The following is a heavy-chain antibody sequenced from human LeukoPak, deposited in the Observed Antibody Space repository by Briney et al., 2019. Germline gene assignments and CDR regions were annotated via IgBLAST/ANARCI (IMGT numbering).Heavy chain of an antibody. J-gene: IGHJ4*02. Sequence: PGGSLRLSCVASDFTFDFYWMTWVRQAPGKGLEWLANILPDGSQKYYVDSVKGRFTISRDNPKNSLYLQINNLTAEVTAVYYCGRLAHNAWYAIDFWGQGTLVTVSS. CDR2: ILPDGSQK. V-gene: IGHV3-7*01. D-gene: IGHD2-2*01. CDR1: DFTFDFYW. CDR3: GRLAHNAWYAIDF.